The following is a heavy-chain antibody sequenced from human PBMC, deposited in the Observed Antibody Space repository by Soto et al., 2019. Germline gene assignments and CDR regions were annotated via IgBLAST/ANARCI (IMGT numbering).Heavy chain of an antibody. D-gene: IGHD3-22*01. CDR3: AHSQADSRDYHRQFAF. Sequence: QITLKESGPPLVKPTQTLTLTCTFSGFSFNRSGMSVGWIRQPPGKGLEWLALIYWDGDKRYSPSLKTRLAISKDASRSQVVLTMTDLDPVDTATYNCAHSQADSRDYHRQFAFWGQGTRVTVSS. CDR2: IYWDGDK. J-gene: IGHJ4*02. CDR1: GFSFNRSGMS. V-gene: IGHV2-5*02.